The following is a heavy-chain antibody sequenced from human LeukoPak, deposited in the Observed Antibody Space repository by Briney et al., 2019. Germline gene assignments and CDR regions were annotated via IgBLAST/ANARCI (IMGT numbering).Heavy chain of an antibody. V-gene: IGHV1-2*02. D-gene: IGHD3-10*01. CDR2: INPNSGGT. Sequence: GASVKVSCKASGYTFTGYYMHWVRQAPGQGLEWMEWINPNSGGTNYAQKFQGRVTMTRDTSISTAYMELSRLRSDDTAVYYCATNFGSGSYYKYWGQGTLVTVSS. J-gene: IGHJ4*02. CDR1: GYTFTGYY. CDR3: ATNFGSGSYYKY.